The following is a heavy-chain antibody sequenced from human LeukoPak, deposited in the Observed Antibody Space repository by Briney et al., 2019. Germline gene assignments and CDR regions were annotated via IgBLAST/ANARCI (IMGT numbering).Heavy chain of an antibody. CDR2: IIPIFGTA. CDR1: GHTFSGYY. D-gene: IGHD2-2*01. J-gene: IGHJ5*02. CDR3: ARDYCSSTSCFSSWFDP. Sequence: GASVKVSCKASGHTFSGYYMHWVRQAPGQGLEWMGWIIPIFGTANYAQKFQGRVTITADESTSTAYMELSSLRSEDTAVYYCARDYCSSTSCFSSWFDPWGQGTLVTVSS. V-gene: IGHV1-69*13.